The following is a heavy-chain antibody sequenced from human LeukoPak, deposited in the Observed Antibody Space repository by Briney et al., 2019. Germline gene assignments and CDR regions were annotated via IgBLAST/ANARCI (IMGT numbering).Heavy chain of an antibody. D-gene: IGHD5-18*01. V-gene: IGHV3-13*01. CDR2: IGTAGDI. Sequence: GSLRLSCAASGFTFSSYDVHWVRQATGKGLEWVSGIGTAGDIYYSGSVKGRFTISRENAKNSLYLQMNSLRAGDTAVYYCARGSGYSYVDYWGQGTLVTVSS. CDR1: GFTFSSYD. CDR3: ARGSGYSYVDY. J-gene: IGHJ4*02.